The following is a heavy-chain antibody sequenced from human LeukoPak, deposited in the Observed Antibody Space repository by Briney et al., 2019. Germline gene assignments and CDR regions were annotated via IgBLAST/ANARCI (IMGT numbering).Heavy chain of an antibody. CDR2: IYYTGST. Sequence: SETLSLTCTVSGASIRDHYWAWIRQPPGRGLEWIGYIYYTGSTKYNPSVKSPVTISVDTSKSQFSLKVSSVTAADTAIYYCARVEGNYYDSSGYYVAWFDPWSQGPVVTVSS. CDR3: ARVEGNYYDSSGYYVAWFDP. D-gene: IGHD3-22*01. CDR1: GASIRDHY. J-gene: IGHJ5*02. V-gene: IGHV4-59*11.